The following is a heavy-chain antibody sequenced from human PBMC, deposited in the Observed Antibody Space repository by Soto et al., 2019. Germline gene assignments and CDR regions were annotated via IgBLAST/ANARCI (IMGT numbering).Heavy chain of an antibody. CDR2: MIRTGDNT. J-gene: IGHJ4*02. D-gene: IGHD3-22*01. CDR3: AKDQSNSNPLYYFDF. Sequence: VGSLGLSCSASGFAFSSYAMSWVRQSPGKWLEWVSAMIRTGDNTYYSDSVKGRFTVSRDNSKNTLYLQMNSLSAEDTAIYYCAKDQSNSNPLYYFDFWGPGTLVTVSS. CDR1: GFAFSSYA. V-gene: IGHV3-23*01.